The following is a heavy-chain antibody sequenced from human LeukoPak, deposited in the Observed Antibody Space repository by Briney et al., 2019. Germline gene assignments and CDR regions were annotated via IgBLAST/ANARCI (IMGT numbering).Heavy chain of an antibody. D-gene: IGHD1-7*01. J-gene: IGHJ4*02. Sequence: SEILSLTCTVSGGSISSSSYYWGWIRQPPGKGLEWIGSIYYSGSTYYNPSLKSRVTISVDTSKNQFSLKLSSVTAADTAVYYCARIDGTEFDYWGQGTLVTVSS. CDR1: GGSISSSSYY. V-gene: IGHV4-39*01. CDR3: ARIDGTEFDY. CDR2: IYYSGST.